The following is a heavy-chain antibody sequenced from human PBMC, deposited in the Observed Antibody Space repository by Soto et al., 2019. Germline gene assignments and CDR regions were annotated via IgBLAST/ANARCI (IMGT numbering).Heavy chain of an antibody. CDR2: IYYSGST. V-gene: IGHV4-39*01. J-gene: IGHJ3*02. D-gene: IGHD4-17*01. CDR1: GGSISSNSYY. CDR3: ARGLTTMTTNAFDI. Sequence: QLQLQESGPGLVKPSETLSLTCTVSGGSISSNSYYWGWIRQPPGKGLEWIGSIYYSGSTYYNPSLKSRVPISVDTSKNQFSLKLSSVTAADTAVYYCARGLTTMTTNAFDIWGQGTMVTVSS.